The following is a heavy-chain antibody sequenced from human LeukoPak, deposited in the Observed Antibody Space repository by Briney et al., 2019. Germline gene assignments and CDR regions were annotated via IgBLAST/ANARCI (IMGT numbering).Heavy chain of an antibody. Sequence: GGSLRLSCLISGFTLSTNAMSWVRQAPGKGLEWISGISGSGASTYYADSVKGRFTISRDDSRNTLYLQMNSLRGDDTAVYYCAKDVGRWESLHFFDYWGQGTLVTVSS. V-gene: IGHV3-23*01. D-gene: IGHD1-26*01. J-gene: IGHJ4*02. CDR3: AKDVGRWESLHFFDY. CDR2: ISGSGAST. CDR1: GFTLSTNA.